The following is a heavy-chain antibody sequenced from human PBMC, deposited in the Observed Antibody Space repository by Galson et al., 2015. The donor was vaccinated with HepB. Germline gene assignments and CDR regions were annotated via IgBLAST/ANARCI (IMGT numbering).Heavy chain of an antibody. J-gene: IGHJ3*02. CDR1: GFTFSSYD. Sequence: SLRLSCAASGFTFSSYDMHWVRQATGKGLEWVSAIDTAGDTYYPGSVKGRFTISRENAKNSLYLQMNSLRAGDTAVYYCARGRAFSNSGAISDAFDIWGQGTMVTVSS. D-gene: IGHD6-13*01. CDR2: IDTAGDT. V-gene: IGHV3-13*01. CDR3: ARGRAFSNSGAISDAFDI.